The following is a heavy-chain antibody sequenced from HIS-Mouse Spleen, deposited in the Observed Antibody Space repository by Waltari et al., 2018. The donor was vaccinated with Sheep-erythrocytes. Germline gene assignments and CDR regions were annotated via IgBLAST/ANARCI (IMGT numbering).Heavy chain of an antibody. Sequence: QVQLVESGGGVVQPGRSLRLSCAASGFTFRSYGMHGVRQAPGKGLEWVAVISYDGSNKYYADSVKGRFTISRDNSKNTLYLQMNSLRAEDTAVYYCAKVRTVNYWYFDLWGRGTLVTVSS. CDR2: ISYDGSNK. V-gene: IGHV3-30*18. CDR1: GFTFRSYG. D-gene: IGHD1-1*01. CDR3: AKVRTVNYWYFDL. J-gene: IGHJ2*01.